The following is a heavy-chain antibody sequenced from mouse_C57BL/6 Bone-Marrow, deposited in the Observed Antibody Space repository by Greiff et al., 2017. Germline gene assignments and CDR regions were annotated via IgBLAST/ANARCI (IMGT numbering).Heavy chain of an antibody. CDR2: IYPSDSET. CDR3: ARGSNYPYYAMDY. J-gene: IGHJ4*01. Sequence: VQLQQSGAELVRPGSSVKLSCKASGYTFTSYWMDWVKQRPGQGLEWIGNIYPSDSETHYNQKFKDKATLTVDKSSSTAYMQLSSLTSEDSAVYYCARGSNYPYYAMDYWGQGTSVTVSS. V-gene: IGHV1-61*01. CDR1: GYTFTSYW. D-gene: IGHD2-5*01.